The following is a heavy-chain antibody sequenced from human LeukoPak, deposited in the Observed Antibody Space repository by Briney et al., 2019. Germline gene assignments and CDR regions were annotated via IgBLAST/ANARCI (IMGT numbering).Heavy chain of an antibody. V-gene: IGHV3-7*01. D-gene: IGHD5-18*01. CDR3: ARDRGYSYGSSVGLDY. Sequence: PGGSLRLSCAASGFIFSDYEMYWVRQAPGEGLEWVANIKQDGSEKYYVDSVKGRFTISRDNAKNSLYLQMNSLRAEDTAVYYCARDRGYSYGSSVGLDYWGQGTLVTVSS. CDR2: IKQDGSEK. J-gene: IGHJ4*02. CDR1: GFIFSDYE.